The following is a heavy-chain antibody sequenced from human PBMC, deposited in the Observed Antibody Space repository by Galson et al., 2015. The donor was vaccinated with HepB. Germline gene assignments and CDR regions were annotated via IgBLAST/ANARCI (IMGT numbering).Heavy chain of an antibody. CDR2: IKQDGSEK. CDR3: ANVKSPNGYCSGGSCYMGYYYGMDV. D-gene: IGHD2-15*01. J-gene: IGHJ6*02. V-gene: IGHV3-7*01. Sequence: SLRLSCAASGFIFSSYWMNWVRQAPGKGLEWVANIKQDGSEKYYLDSVKGRFTISRDNSKNTLYLQMNSLRAEDTAVYYCANVKSPNGYCSGGSCYMGYYYGMDVWGQGTTVTVSS. CDR1: GFIFSSYW.